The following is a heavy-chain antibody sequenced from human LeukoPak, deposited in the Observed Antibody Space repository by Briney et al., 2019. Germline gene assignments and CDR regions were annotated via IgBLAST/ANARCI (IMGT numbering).Heavy chain of an antibody. D-gene: IGHD3-10*02. V-gene: IGHV1-2*02. J-gene: IGHJ4*02. CDR1: GYTFTAYY. Sequence: GASVKVSCKASGYTFTAYYMHWVRQAPGQGLEWMGWINPNSGGTNYAQKFQGRVTMTRDTSISTAYMELSRLRSDDTAVYYCATLPVRGAIPPPLFDYWGQGTLVTVSS. CDR2: INPNSGGT. CDR3: ATLPVRGAIPPPLFDY.